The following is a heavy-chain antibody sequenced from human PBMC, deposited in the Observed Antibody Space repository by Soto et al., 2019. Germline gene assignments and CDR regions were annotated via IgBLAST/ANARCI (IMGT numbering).Heavy chain of an antibody. D-gene: IGHD3-16*01. Sequence: VQLLDSGGGLAQRGGSLTPSCPASGFTITNFAMSWVLQAPGKGLGWVSTISGGGDSTFYADSVNGRFTISSHNSKTTVYLQMNSLRVEATAVYCCAKADFGAMGDWGQGSLVTVSS. J-gene: IGHJ4*02. CDR3: AKADFGAMGD. CDR1: GFTITNFA. V-gene: IGHV3-23*01. CDR2: ISGGGDST.